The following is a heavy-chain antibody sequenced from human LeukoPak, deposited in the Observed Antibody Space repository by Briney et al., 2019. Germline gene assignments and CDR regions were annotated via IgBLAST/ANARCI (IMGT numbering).Heavy chain of an antibody. CDR2: INHSGST. CDR1: GGSFSGYY. D-gene: IGHD6-6*01. Sequence: SETLSLTCAVYGGSFSGYYWSWIRQPPGKGLEWIGEINHSGSTNYNPSLKSRVTISVDTSKNQFSLKLSSVTAADTAVYYCARGGRSLIAARRDFDYWGRGTLVTVSS. V-gene: IGHV4-34*01. J-gene: IGHJ4*02. CDR3: ARGGRSLIAARRDFDY.